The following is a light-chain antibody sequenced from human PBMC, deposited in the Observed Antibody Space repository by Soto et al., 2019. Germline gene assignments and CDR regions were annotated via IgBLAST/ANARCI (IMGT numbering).Light chain of an antibody. J-gene: IGKJ3*01. Sequence: EIVLTQSPATLSLSPGERATLSCRASQSVSSYLAWYQQKTGQAPRLLIYDASNRATGIPARFSGSGSGTNFTLTISSLVREDFAVYYCQQRSNWPLFTFGPGTKVDIK. V-gene: IGKV3-11*01. CDR2: DAS. CDR1: QSVSSY. CDR3: QQRSNWPLFT.